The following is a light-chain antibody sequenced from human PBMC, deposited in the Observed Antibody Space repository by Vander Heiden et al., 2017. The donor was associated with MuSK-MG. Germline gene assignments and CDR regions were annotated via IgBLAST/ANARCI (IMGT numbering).Light chain of an antibody. J-gene: IGKJ1*01. CDR2: KAS. Sequence: DIQMTQSPSTLSASVGDRVTITCRASQSISSWLAWYQQKPGKAPKLLIYKASSLESGVPSRFSGSGSGTEFTLTISSLQPDDFATYYCQLDNSYPWTFGQGTKLEIK. CDR3: QLDNSYPWT. V-gene: IGKV1-5*03. CDR1: QSISSW.